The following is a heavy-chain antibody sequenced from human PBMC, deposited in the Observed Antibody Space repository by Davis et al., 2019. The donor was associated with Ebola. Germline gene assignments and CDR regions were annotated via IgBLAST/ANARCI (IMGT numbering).Heavy chain of an antibody. Sequence: GESLKISCAASGITFRNVVMSWVRQAPGKGLEWVSGIGGSGGSTNYADSVKGRFTISRDNSKNTLYLQMNSLRAEDTAVYYCAKSHGYCSGGKCYGYYYYGMDVWGQGTTVTVSS. CDR2: IGGSGGST. CDR3: AKSHGYCSGGKCYGYYYYGMDV. J-gene: IGHJ6*02. D-gene: IGHD2-15*01. CDR1: GITFRNVV. V-gene: IGHV3-23*01.